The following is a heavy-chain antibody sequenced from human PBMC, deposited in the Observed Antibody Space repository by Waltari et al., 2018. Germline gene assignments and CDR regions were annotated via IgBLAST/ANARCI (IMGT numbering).Heavy chain of an antibody. CDR1: GFAFSSSA. D-gene: IGHD1-26*01. Sequence: QVQVVESGGGVVQPGRSLRISCAASGFAFSSSAMPWVRQAPGKGLEWVAVITYDGDDKFYADSVKGRFSISRDNSKNTVFLQMNGLTTEDTAVYYCARGAGATERYYFDFWGQGTLVTVSS. CDR3: ARGAGATERYYFDF. V-gene: IGHV3-30*04. CDR2: ITYDGDDK. J-gene: IGHJ4*02.